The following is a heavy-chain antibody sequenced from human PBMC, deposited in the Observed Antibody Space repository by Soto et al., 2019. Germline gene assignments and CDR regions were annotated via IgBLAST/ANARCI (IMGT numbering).Heavy chain of an antibody. CDR3: ARHPSYFYGSGSPLGGLYYGMDG. J-gene: IGHJ6*02. CDR1: GVPFSSYW. CDR2: IKQDGSEK. V-gene: IGHV3-7*03. D-gene: IGHD3-10*01. Sequence: GGSRSLSCSASGVPFSSYWMSWVRPHTGKGLEWVANIKQDGSEKYYVDSVKGRFTISRDNAKNSLYLQMNSLRAEDTAVYYCARHPSYFYGSGSPLGGLYYGMDGWGQGTTVSVS.